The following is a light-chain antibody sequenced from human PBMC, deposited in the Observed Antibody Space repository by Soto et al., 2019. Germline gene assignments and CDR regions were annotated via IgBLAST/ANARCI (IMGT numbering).Light chain of an antibody. J-gene: IGLJ3*02. CDR3: RSSKNTPTRVV. Sequence: QSALTQPASVSGAPGQSVTISCSGTSCNIGDYNYVYWYQQYPGKVPKLVIYDDSHRPSGVSNRFSGSKSGNTASLTISGLQSEDEADYYCRSSKNTPTRVVFGGGTKLTVL. V-gene: IGLV2-14*01. CDR1: SCNIGDYNY. CDR2: DDS.